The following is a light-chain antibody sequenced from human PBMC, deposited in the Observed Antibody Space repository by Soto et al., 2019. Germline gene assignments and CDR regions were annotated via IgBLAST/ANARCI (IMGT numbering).Light chain of an antibody. CDR3: LHYQSYWP. J-gene: IGKJ1*01. V-gene: IGKV1-5*03. CDR1: QSISRQ. Sequence: DIQMTQSPSTLSASVGDRVSITCRASQSISRQLAWYQQKPGKAPNLLIYQAPNLETGVPSRFTGSGSGTEFPLTISSLQPDDLAPYYGLHYQSYWPFGKGTKVEVK. CDR2: QAP.